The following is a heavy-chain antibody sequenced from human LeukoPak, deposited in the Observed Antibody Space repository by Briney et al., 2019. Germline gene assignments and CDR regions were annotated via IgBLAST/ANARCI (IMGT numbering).Heavy chain of an antibody. D-gene: IGHD6-19*01. CDR2: ISSSSSYI. V-gene: IGHV3-21*01. CDR1: GFTFSSYS. J-gene: IGHJ4*02. Sequence: GGSLRLSCAASGFTFSSYSMNWVRQAPGKGLEWVSSISSSSSYIHYADSVKGRFTISRDYAKNSLYLQMNSLRAEDTAVYYCARDPVAGRPYYFDYWGQGTLVTVSS. CDR3: ARDPVAGRPYYFDY.